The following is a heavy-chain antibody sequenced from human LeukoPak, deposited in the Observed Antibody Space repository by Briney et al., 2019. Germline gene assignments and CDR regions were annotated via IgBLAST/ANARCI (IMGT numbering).Heavy chain of an antibody. CDR1: GDSVSSNSAA. CDR2: TYYRSKWYN. CDR3: ARASYSGYDTPFDY. J-gene: IGHJ4*02. V-gene: IGHV6-1*01. Sequence: SQTLSLTCAISGDSVSSNSAAWNWIRQSPSRGLEWLGRTYYRSKWYNGYAVSVKSRITINPDTSKNQFSLQLNSVTPEDTAVYYCARASYSGYDTPFDYWGQGTLVTVSS. D-gene: IGHD5-12*01.